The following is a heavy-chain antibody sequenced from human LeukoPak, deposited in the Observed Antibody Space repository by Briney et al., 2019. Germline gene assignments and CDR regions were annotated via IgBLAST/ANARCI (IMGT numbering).Heavy chain of an antibody. CDR2: IIPIFGIA. J-gene: IGHJ6*02. V-gene: IGHV1-69*04. Sequence: SVKVSCTASGDTFSSYAISWVRQAPGQGLEWMGRIIPIFGIANYAQKFQGRVTITADKSTSTAYMELSSLRSEDTAVYYCARVEAVAGNRNTYYYYYGMDVWGQGTTVTVSS. CDR3: ARVEAVAGNRNTYYYYYGMDV. D-gene: IGHD6-19*01. CDR1: GDTFSSYA.